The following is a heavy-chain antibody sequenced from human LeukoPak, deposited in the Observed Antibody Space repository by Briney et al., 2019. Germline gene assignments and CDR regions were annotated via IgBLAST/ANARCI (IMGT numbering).Heavy chain of an antibody. CDR1: GYTFTGYY. V-gene: IGHV1-2*04. J-gene: IGHJ3*02. D-gene: IGHD3-22*01. CDR2: ISPNSGGT. CDR3: ARRITMIVVVNAFDI. Sequence: ASVKVSCKASGYTFTGYYMHWVRQAPGQGLEWMGWISPNSGGTNYAQKFQGWVTMTRDTSISTAYMELSRLRSEDTAVYYCARRITMIVVVNAFDIWGQGTMVTVSS.